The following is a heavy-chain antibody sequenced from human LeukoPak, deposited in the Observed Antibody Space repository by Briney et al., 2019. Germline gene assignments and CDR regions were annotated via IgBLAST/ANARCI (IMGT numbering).Heavy chain of an antibody. J-gene: IGHJ4*02. CDR3: ATARGHSSSWYWVLDY. D-gene: IGHD6-13*01. CDR2: ISYDGSNE. CDR1: GFSFRSYA. V-gene: IGHV3-30-3*01. Sequence: GGSLRLSCAASGFSFRSYAMHWVRQAPGKGLEWVAVISYDGSNEDYADSAKGRFTISRDNSQKTLSLQMNSLRPKDTAVYYCATARGHSSSWYWVLDYWGQGTLVIVSS.